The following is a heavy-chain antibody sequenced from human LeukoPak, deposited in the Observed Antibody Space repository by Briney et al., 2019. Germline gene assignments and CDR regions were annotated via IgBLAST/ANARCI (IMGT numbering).Heavy chain of an antibody. CDR1: GFTFSAYW. CDR3: ARDGGSAMPFDY. V-gene: IGHV3-7*01. D-gene: IGHD2-2*01. J-gene: IGHJ4*02. CDR2: IRPDGSEK. Sequence: GGSLRLSCAASGFTFSAYWMSWVRQAPGMGLEWVANIRPDGSEKYYVDSVKGRFTISRDNAKNSLYLQMNSLRAEDTAVYYCARDGGSAMPFDYWGQGTLVTVSS.